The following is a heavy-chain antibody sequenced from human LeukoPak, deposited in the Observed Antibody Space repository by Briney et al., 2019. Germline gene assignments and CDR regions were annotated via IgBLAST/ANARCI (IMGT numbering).Heavy chain of an antibody. Sequence: ATVKVSCKASGYTFTGHYMHWVRQAPGQGLEWMGRINSDSGGTKYAQKFQGSVIMTRVTSISTAYMELSRLKSDDTAVYYCARGRVHSWSDAFDIWGQGTTVTVSS. J-gene: IGHJ3*02. CDR1: GYTFTGHY. CDR3: ARGRVHSWSDAFDI. D-gene: IGHD1-1*01. V-gene: IGHV1-2*06. CDR2: INSDSGGT.